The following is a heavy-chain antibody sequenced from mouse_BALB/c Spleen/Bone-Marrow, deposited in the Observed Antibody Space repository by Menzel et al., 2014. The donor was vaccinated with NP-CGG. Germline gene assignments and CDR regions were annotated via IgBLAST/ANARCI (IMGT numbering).Heavy chain of an antibody. Sequence: EVKLMESGGGLVQPGGSLKLSCAASGFTSXSYGMSWVRQTPDKRLELVATINSNGGSTYYPDGVKGRFTISRDNAKNTLYLQMSSLKSEDTAMYYCARERDGYFRDAMDYWGQGTSVTVSS. V-gene: IGHV5-6-3*01. CDR2: INSNGGST. D-gene: IGHD2-3*01. CDR1: GFTSXSYG. J-gene: IGHJ4*01. CDR3: ARERDGYFRDAMDY.